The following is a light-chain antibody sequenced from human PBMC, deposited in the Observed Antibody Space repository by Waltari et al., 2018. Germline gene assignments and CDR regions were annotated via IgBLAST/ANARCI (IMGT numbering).Light chain of an antibody. CDR3: QQRYYWPPWT. V-gene: IGKV3-11*01. CDR2: DAS. Sequence: EIVLTQSPATLSLSPGERATLSCRASPTVIPYLAWYQHNPGQAPRLLISDASNRVPGIPARFSGSGSGTDFTLTISSLEPEDFAVYYCQQRYYWPPWTFGQGTKVELK. CDR1: PTVIPY. J-gene: IGKJ1*01.